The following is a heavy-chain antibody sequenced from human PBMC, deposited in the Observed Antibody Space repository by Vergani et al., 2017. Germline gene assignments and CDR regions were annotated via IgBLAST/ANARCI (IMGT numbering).Heavy chain of an antibody. V-gene: IGHV3-23*01. CDR3: AKVLSYDFWSGYYLGAFDI. D-gene: IGHD3-3*01. CDR2: ISGSGGST. J-gene: IGHJ3*02. Sequence: EVQLLESGGGLVQPGGSLRLSCAASGFTFSSYAMSWVRQAPGKGLEWVSAISGSGGSTYYADSVKGRFTISRDNSKNTLYLQMNSLRAEDTAEYYCAKVLSYDFWSGYYLGAFDIWGQGTMVTVSS. CDR1: GFTFSSYA.